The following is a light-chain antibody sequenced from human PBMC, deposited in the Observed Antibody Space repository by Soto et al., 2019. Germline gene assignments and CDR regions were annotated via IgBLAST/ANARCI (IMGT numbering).Light chain of an antibody. J-gene: IGLJ1*01. Sequence: SYELTQPPSVSVAPGQTARITCGGDNIGSKSVHWYQQKPGQAPVLVVYNDCDRPSGIPERFSGSNSGNTATLTISRVEAGDEADYYCQLWVSSSHHFYAFGTGTKLTVL. CDR2: NDC. V-gene: IGLV3-21*02. CDR3: QLWVSSSHHFYA. CDR1: NIGSKS.